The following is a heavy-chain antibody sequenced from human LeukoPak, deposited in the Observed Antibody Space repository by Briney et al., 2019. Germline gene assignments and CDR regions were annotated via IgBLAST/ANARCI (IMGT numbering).Heavy chain of an antibody. V-gene: IGHV1-2*02. Sequence: ASVKVSCKASGYTFTGYYMHWVRQAPGQGLEWMGWINPNSGGTNYAQKFQGRVTMTRDTSISTAYMELSRLRSDDTAVYYSASFTLLFKAMDVWGKGTTVTVSS. CDR1: GYTFTGYY. CDR3: ASFTLLFKAMDV. CDR2: INPNSGGT. D-gene: IGHD2/OR15-2a*01. J-gene: IGHJ6*03.